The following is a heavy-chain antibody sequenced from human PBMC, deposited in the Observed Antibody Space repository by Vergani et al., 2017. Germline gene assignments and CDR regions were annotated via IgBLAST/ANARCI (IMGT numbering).Heavy chain of an antibody. CDR3: ARDVAVAGAFNWFDP. CDR1: GYTFTGYY. D-gene: IGHD6-19*01. CDR2: INPNSGGT. V-gene: IGHV1-2*02. J-gene: IGHJ5*02. Sequence: QVQLVQSGAEVKKPGASVKVSCKASGYTFTGYYMHWVRQAPGQGLEWMGWINPNSGGTNYAQKFQGRVTMTRDTSISTAYMELSRLRSDDTAVYYCARDVAVAGAFNWFDPWGQGTLVTVSS.